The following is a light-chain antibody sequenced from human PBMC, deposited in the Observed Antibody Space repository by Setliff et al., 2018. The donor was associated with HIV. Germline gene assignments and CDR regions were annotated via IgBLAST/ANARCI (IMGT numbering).Light chain of an antibody. CDR2: EVS. Sequence: QSALAQPASVSGSPGQSITISCTGTSSDVGGYNYVSWYQQHPGKAPKLMIYEVSNRPPEVSNRFSGSKSGNTASLTISGLQAEDEADYYCSSYTSSGTLVVFGGGTKVTVL. CDR1: SSDVGGYNY. V-gene: IGLV2-14*01. J-gene: IGLJ2*01. CDR3: SSYTSSGTLVV.